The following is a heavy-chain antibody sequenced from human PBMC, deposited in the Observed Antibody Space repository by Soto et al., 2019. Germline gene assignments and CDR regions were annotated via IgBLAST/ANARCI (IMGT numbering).Heavy chain of an antibody. J-gene: IGHJ4*02. D-gene: IGHD3-22*01. CDR2: ITWNSGHI. V-gene: IGHV3-9*01. CDR3: ATGRSSMIVVVMDY. Sequence: PGGSLRLSCVASGFNFDDSAMNWVRQVPGKGLEWVSGITWNSGHILYADSVKGRFTISRDNAKKSLYLELNSLRPEDTALYYCATGRSSMIVVVMDYWGQGTPVTVSS. CDR1: GFNFDDSA.